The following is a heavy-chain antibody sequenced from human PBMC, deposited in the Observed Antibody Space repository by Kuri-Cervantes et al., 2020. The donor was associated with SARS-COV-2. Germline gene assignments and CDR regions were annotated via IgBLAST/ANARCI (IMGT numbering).Heavy chain of an antibody. CDR2: ISYDGNNK. J-gene: IGHJ4*02. Sequence: LSLTCAASGFKFSRTDMHWVRQAPGKGLEWVAFISYDGNNKRCIASGKGRFTISRDNSQNKLYLQMRSLRPEDTAMYYCAKDGAGAHDFWGQGTLVTVSS. CDR1: GFKFSRTD. D-gene: IGHD4/OR15-4a*01. V-gene: IGHV3-30*18. CDR3: AKDGAGAHDF.